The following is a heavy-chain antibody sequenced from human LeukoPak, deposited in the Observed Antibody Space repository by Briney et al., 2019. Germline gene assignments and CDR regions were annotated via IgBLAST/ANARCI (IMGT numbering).Heavy chain of an antibody. CDR3: ARGKKQWLSPREAHNWFDP. D-gene: IGHD6-19*01. V-gene: IGHV4-34*01. Sequence: SETLSLTCAVYGGSFSGYYWSWIRQPPGKGLEWIGEINHSGSTNYNPSLKSRVTISVDTSKNQFSLQLSSVTAADTAVYYCARGKKQWLSPREAHNWFDPWGQGTLVTVSS. CDR2: INHSGST. CDR1: GGSFSGYY. J-gene: IGHJ5*02.